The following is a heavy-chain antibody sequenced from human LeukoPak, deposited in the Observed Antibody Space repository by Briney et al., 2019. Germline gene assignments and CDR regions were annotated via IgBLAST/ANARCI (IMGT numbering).Heavy chain of an antibody. CDR1: GDSITSTSYY. J-gene: IGHJ4*02. V-gene: IGHV4-39*01. D-gene: IGHD3-22*01. Sequence: SETLSLTCSVSGDSITSTSYYWGWIRRPPEKGLEWIGSVYYTGGTYYSPSLKSRVTISVDTSKNQFSLKLSSVTAADTAVYYCARSLPHYYDSSGPHTPFDYWGQGTLVTVSS. CDR3: ARSLPHYYDSSGPHTPFDY. CDR2: VYYTGGT.